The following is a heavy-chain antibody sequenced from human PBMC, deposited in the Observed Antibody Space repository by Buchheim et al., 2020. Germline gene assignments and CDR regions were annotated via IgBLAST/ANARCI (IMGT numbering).Heavy chain of an antibody. D-gene: IGHD4-23*01. V-gene: IGHV3-30*02. CDR3: AKDQRWGMDV. Sequence: QVQLVESGGGVVQPGKSLRLSCAASGFTFSNYGIHWVRQAPGKGLEWVSFIRYDGSYKYYADSVKGRFTISRDDSKNALSLQMNSLRSEDTAVYYCAKDQRWGMDVWGQGTT. CDR1: GFTFSNYG. CDR2: IRYDGSYK. J-gene: IGHJ6*02.